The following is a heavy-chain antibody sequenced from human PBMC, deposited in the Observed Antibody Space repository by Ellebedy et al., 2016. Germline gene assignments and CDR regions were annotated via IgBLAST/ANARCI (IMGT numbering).Heavy chain of an antibody. CDR3: ARHGSGSSSIDY. D-gene: IGHD6-6*01. J-gene: IGHJ4*02. Sequence: GESLKISXAASGFTFSLYGMHWVRQAPGKGLEWVAVIWDDGSHKYYRDSVKGRFTISRDNSTNTLYLQMNNLRAVDTAVYYCARHGSGSSSIDYWGEGTLVTVSS. V-gene: IGHV3-33*01. CDR2: IWDDGSHK. CDR1: GFTFSLYG.